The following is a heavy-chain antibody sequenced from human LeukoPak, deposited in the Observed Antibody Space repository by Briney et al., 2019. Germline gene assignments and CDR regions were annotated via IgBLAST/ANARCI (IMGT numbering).Heavy chain of an antibody. CDR2: ISRDDDK. V-gene: IGHV2-5*02. CDR3: AHTGSAHGDDWFDP. D-gene: IGHD7-27*01. J-gene: IGHJ5*02. CDR1: GFSLNTSGVG. Sequence: SGPTLVKPTETLTLTCTFSGFSLNTSGVGVGWIRQPQGKALEWLALISRDDDKRYSPSLKSRLTITKDTSKNQVALTLANLDPVDTATYYCAHTGSAHGDDWFDPWGQGSLVTVSS.